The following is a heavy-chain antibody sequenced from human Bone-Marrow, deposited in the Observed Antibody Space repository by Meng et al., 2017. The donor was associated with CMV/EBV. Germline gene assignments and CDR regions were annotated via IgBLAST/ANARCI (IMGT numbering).Heavy chain of an antibody. CDR2: ISSSSSYI. CDR3: ARGDVDTAIDGMDV. D-gene: IGHD5-18*01. Sequence: GESLKISCAASGFTFSSYSMNWVRQAPGKGLEWVSSISSSSSYIYYADSVKGRFTISRDNAKNSLYLQMNSLRAEDTAVYYCARGDVDTAIDGMDVWGQGTTVTGYS. V-gene: IGHV3-21*01. J-gene: IGHJ6*01. CDR1: GFTFSSYS.